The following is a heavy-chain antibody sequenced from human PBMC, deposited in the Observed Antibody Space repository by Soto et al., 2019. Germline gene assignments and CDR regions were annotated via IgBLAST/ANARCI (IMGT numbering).Heavy chain of an antibody. CDR3: AREGDSSWYFLDY. CDR2: ISYDGSNK. V-gene: IGHV3-30-3*01. J-gene: IGHJ4*02. D-gene: IGHD6-13*01. CDR1: GFTFSSYA. Sequence: QVQLVESGGGVVQPGRSLRLSCAASGFTFSSYAMHWVRQAPGKGLEWVAVISYDGSNKYYADSVKGRFTISRDNSNNTLYLQMNSLRSEDTAVYYCAREGDSSWYFLDYWGQGTLVTVSS.